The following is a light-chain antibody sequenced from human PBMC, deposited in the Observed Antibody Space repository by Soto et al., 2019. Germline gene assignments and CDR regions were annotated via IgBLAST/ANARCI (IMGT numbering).Light chain of an antibody. J-gene: IGLJ1*01. Sequence: QSALTQPACLSGSPGQSITISCTGTSSDIGAYDYVSWFQQHPGKAPKLMISEVNNRPSGVSNRFSGSKSGNTAYLTISGLQVEDEAEYFRFSFTTSTTNVCGPGTKVTV. CDR1: SSDIGAYDY. CDR3: FSFTTSTTNV. CDR2: EVN. V-gene: IGLV2-14*01.